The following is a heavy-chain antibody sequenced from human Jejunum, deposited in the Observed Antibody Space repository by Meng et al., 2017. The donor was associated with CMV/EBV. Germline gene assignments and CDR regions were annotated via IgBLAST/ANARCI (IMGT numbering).Heavy chain of an antibody. V-gene: IGHV1-46*01. Sequence: EYTLTSYYIHWVRPAPGQGLEWMGTLNPSGGGTSHAQKFQGRVTMTRDTSTSTVYMELSSLRSDDTAMYYCARGLCTGDRCPLDSWGQGTLGTVSS. CDR2: LNPSGGGT. CDR3: ARGLCTGDRCPLDS. J-gene: IGHJ5*02. CDR1: EYTLTSYY. D-gene: IGHD2-8*02.